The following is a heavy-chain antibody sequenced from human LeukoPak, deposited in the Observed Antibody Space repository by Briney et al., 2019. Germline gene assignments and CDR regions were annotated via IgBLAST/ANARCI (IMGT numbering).Heavy chain of an antibody. J-gene: IGHJ5*02. CDR3: ARDYDVLTAYPPTQLFDP. Sequence: SETLSLTCSVSGGSISSYYWSWIRQPPGKGLEWIGYIYYSGSTNYNPSLKSRVTISVDTSKNQFSLRLSSVTAADTAVYYCARDYDVLTAYPPTQLFDPWGQGTLVTVSS. CDR1: GGSISSYY. D-gene: IGHD3-9*01. V-gene: IGHV4-59*01. CDR2: IYYSGST.